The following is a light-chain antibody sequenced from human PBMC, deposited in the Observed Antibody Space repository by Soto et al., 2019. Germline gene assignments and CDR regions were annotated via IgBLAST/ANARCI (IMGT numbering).Light chain of an antibody. CDR2: ANN. CDR3: AAWDDSLNGYV. CDR1: SSNIGSNT. J-gene: IGLJ1*01. Sequence: QSVLTQPPSASGTPGQRVTTSCSGSSSNIGSNTVTWYQQLPGTAPKRLIHANNQRPSGVPDRFSGSKSGTSASLAISWLQSEEADYYCAAWDDSLNGYVFGTGTKVTVL. V-gene: IGLV1-44*01.